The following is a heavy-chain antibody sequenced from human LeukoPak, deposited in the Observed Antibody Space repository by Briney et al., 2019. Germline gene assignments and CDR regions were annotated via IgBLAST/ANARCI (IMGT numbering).Heavy chain of an antibody. J-gene: IGHJ1*01. CDR2: IWYDGSNK. Sequence: QPGGSLRLSCAASGFTFSSYGMHWVRQAPGKGLEWVAVIWYDGSNKYYADSVKGRFTISRDNSKNTLYLQMNSLRAEDTAVYYCAGVFYPGVPANPGRHGYFQHWGQGTLVTVSS. D-gene: IGHD2-2*01. V-gene: IGHV3-33*01. CDR3: AGVFYPGVPANPGRHGYFQH. CDR1: GFTFSSYG.